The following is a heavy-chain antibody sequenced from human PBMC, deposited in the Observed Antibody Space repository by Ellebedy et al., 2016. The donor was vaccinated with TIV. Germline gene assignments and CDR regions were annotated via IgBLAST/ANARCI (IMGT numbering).Heavy chain of an antibody. CDR3: ARGSYSGYDPFDI. D-gene: IGHD5-12*01. CDR1: GYTFTSYA. V-gene: IGHV1-3*04. Sequence: AASVKVSCKASGYTFTSYALHWVRQAPGQRLEWMGWINTDYGNTKYSQRFQGRVTITRDIVETTVYMELSSLRSEDTAVYYCARGSYSGYDPFDIWGQGTLVTVSS. J-gene: IGHJ4*02. CDR2: INTDYGNT.